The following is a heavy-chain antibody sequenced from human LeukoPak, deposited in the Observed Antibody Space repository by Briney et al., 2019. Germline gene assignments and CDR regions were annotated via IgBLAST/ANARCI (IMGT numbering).Heavy chain of an antibody. CDR1: GGSISSGDYY. CDR2: IYYSGCT. J-gene: IGHJ4*02. V-gene: IGHV4-30-4*01. CDR3: ARSITGTLDFDY. D-gene: IGHD1-20*01. Sequence: SETLSLTCTVSGGSISSGDYYWSWIRQPPGKGLEWIGYIYYSGCTYYNPSLKSRVTISVDTSKNQFSLKLNSVTAADTAVYYCARSITGTLDFDYWGQGTLVTVSS.